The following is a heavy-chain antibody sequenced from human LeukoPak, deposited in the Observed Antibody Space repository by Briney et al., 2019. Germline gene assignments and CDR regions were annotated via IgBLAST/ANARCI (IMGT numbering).Heavy chain of an antibody. D-gene: IGHD4-17*01. CDR1: GGSISSGGYS. J-gene: IGHJ4*02. CDR3: ARGMGGDNTYFDY. CDR2: IYHSGST. Sequence: ASETLSLTCAVSGGSISSGGYSWSWIRQPPRKGLEWIGYIYHSGSTYYNPSLKSRVTISVDRSKNQFSLKLSSVTAADTAVYYCARGMGGDNTYFDYWGQGTLVTVSS. V-gene: IGHV4-30-2*01.